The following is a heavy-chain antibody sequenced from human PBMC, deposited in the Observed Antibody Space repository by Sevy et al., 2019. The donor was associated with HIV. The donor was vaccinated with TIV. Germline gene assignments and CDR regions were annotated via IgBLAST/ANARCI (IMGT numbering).Heavy chain of an antibody. CDR1: GFTFSSYG. J-gene: IGHJ4*02. CDR2: IWYDGGSK. D-gene: IGHD3-10*01. CDR3: ARDKLLPVMVTMVRGALSYYFDY. V-gene: IGHV3-33*07. Sequence: GGSLRLSCAASGFTFSSYGMYWVRQAPGTGLEWVAVIWYDGGSKYYADSVKGRFTISRDNSKNTLFLQMNSLRAEDTAVYYCARDKLLPVMVTMVRGALSYYFDYWGQGTLVTVSS.